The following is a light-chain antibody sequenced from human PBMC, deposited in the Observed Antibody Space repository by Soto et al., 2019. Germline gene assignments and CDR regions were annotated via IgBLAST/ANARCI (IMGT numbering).Light chain of an antibody. CDR1: SSHIGAGYD. V-gene: IGLV1-40*01. CDR2: GNS. CDR3: QSYDTSLSGSV. Sequence: QSVLTQPPSVSGNPGQRVTNSGTGSSSHIGAGYDVHWYQPLPGTAPKVFIYGNSNRPSGLPDRFSGAKSGTAASLAITGLQAEDEADYYCQSYDTSLSGSVFSGGTKLTVL. J-gene: IGLJ2*01.